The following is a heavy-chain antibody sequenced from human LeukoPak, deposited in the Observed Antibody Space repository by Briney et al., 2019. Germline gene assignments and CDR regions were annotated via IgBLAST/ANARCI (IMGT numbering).Heavy chain of an antibody. D-gene: IGHD6-19*01. CDR3: SKGQWLVEQTFDY. CDR2: ISASGGRT. V-gene: IGHV3-23*01. J-gene: IGHJ4*02. Sequence: QSGGSLRLSCAASGFTFSSYAMSWVRQAPGKGLEWVSVISASGGRTSYADSVKGRFTVSRDNSKNTLYLQMNSLRAEDTAVYYCSKGQWLVEQTFDYWGQGTLVTVSS. CDR1: GFTFSSYA.